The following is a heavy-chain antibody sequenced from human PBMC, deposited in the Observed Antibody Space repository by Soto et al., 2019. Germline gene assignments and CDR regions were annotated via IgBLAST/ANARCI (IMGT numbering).Heavy chain of an antibody. CDR1: GGSFSGYY. D-gene: IGHD3-10*01. CDR3: ARGKGLLLLFGELLPHNY. J-gene: IGHJ4*02. V-gene: IGHV4-34*01. CDR2: INHSGST. Sequence: QVQLQQWGAGLLKPSETLSLTCAVYGGSFSGYYWSWIRQPPGKALEWIGEINHSGSTNYNQSLKCQVNISADTPKNQFPLKLSSVAAAEPAVDYCARGKGLLLLFGELLPHNYWGQGTLVTVSS.